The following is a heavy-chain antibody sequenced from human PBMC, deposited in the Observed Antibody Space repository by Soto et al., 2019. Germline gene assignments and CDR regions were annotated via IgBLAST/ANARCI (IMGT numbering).Heavy chain of an antibody. D-gene: IGHD6-13*01. CDR2: LDPSDSYT. Sequence: GESLKICCKGSGYSFTSYWISWVRQMPGKGREWMGRLDPSDSYTNYSPSFQGHVTISADKSISTAYLQWSSLKASDTAMYYCARSLVPPYYYYYGMDVWGQGTTVTVSS. V-gene: IGHV5-10-1*01. CDR3: ARSLVPPYYYYYGMDV. J-gene: IGHJ6*02. CDR1: GYSFTSYW.